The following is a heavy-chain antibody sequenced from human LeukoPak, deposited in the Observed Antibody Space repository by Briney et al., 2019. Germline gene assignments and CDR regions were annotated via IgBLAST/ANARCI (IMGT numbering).Heavy chain of an antibody. D-gene: IGHD2-15*01. CDR3: ARGIMYYYYMDV. V-gene: IGHV3-21*01. J-gene: IGHJ6*03. CDR2: ISSSWTYI. Sequence: GGSLRLSCAVSGFNLSSYSMNWVRQAPGKGLEWVSSISSSWTYIYYADSVKGRFTISRDNARNSLYLQMNSLRAEDTAVYYCARGIMYYYYMDVWGKGTTVTISS. CDR1: GFNLSSYS.